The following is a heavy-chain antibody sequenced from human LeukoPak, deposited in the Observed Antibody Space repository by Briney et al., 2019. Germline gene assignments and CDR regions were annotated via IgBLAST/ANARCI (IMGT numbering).Heavy chain of an antibody. CDR2: IYHSGST. Sequence: SGTLSLTCAVSGGSISSSNWWSWVRQPPGKGLEWIGEIYHSGSTNYNPSLKSRVTISVDKSKNQFSLKLSSVTAADTAVYYCARAHIVVVHDRLLGLFGGGWFDPWGQGTLVTVSS. V-gene: IGHV4-4*02. CDR3: ARAHIVVVHDRLLGLFGGGWFDP. CDR1: GGSISSSNW. J-gene: IGHJ5*02. D-gene: IGHD2-2*01.